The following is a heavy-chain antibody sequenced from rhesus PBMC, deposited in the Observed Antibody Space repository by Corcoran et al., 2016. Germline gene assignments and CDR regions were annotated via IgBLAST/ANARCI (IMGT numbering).Heavy chain of an antibody. CDR1: GYTFTSSY. CDR2: INPSNGNT. D-gene: IGHD3-3*01. V-gene: IGHV1S9*01. CDR3: AKDRHLDWLLSDYGLDS. J-gene: IGHJ6*01. Sequence: QVQLVQSGAEVKKPGASVKLSCKASGYTFTSSYINWVSQAPGQVLEGMGWINPSNGNTGYTQKFQGRVTMTRDTSTSTAYMELSSLRAEDTAVYYCAKDRHLDWLLSDYGLDSWGQGVVVTVSS.